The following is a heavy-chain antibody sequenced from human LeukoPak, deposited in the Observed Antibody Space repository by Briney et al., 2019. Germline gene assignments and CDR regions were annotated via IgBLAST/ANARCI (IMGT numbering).Heavy chain of an antibody. V-gene: IGHV4-39*07. CDR1: GGSISSSSYY. D-gene: IGHD3-10*01. CDR2: IYYSGST. CDR3: ARGNMVRGGYYFDY. Sequence: PSETLSLTCTVSGGSISSSSYYWGWIRQPPGKGLEWIGSIYYSGSTYYNPSLKSRVTISVDTSKNQFSLKLSSVTAADTAVYYCARGNMVRGGYYFDYWGQGTLVTVSS. J-gene: IGHJ4*02.